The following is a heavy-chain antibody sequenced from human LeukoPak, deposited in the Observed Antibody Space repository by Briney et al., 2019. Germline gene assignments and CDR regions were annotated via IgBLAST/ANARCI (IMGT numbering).Heavy chain of an antibody. D-gene: IGHD6-13*01. CDR2: ISDGGGRT. J-gene: IGHJ4*02. CDR3: TKNQRLDDTGSWYAY. CDR1: GFTFRTYA. V-gene: IGHV3-23*01. Sequence: GGSLRLSCGASGFTFRTYAMSWVRHAPGEGLEWVSGISDGGGRTFYAESVKGGFTVSRDNSKNTLYLRINSLRAEDTAIYYCTKNQRLDDTGSWYAYWGQGTLVTVSS.